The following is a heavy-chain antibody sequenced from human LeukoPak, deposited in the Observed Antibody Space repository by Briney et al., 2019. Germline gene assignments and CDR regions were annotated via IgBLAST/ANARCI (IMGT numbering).Heavy chain of an antibody. CDR1: GFTFSGYW. CDR3: ARYRGSWSFDY. Sequence: AGGSLRLSCAASGFTFSGYWMGWVRQAPGKGLEWVANIKQDGSEKYYVDSVKGRFTISRDNVKNSLYLQMNSLRAEDTAVYYCARYRGSWSFDYWGQGTLVSVSS. CDR2: IKQDGSEK. V-gene: IGHV3-7*03. D-gene: IGHD3-10*01. J-gene: IGHJ4*02.